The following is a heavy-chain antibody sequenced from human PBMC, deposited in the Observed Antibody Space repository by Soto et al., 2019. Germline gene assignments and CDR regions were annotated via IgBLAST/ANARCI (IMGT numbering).Heavy chain of an antibody. CDR2: ISASSTYI. D-gene: IGHD5-18*01. J-gene: IGHJ4*02. V-gene: IGHV3-21*01. CDR3: ARDSDTRAWSRTGY. Sequence: GGALRLSCAGSGFTFSNYNINWVRQAPGKGLEWVSSISASSTYIYYADSVKGRFTISRDDAKSSVFLQMNSLRAEDTAVYYCARDSDTRAWSRTGYWGQGTLVTVSS. CDR1: GFTFSNYN.